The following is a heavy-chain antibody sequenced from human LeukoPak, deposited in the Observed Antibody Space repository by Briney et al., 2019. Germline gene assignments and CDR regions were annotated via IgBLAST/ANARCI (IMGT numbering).Heavy chain of an antibody. D-gene: IGHD5-12*01. J-gene: IGHJ4*02. CDR1: GYTFTDHY. CDR2: INPNTGGT. CDR3: ARDLATIDGIAWYYFEN. Sequence: ASVKVSCKAYGYTFTDHYIHWVRQAPGQGFEWMGWINPNTGGTDYAQRFQDRIAISTYTSITTVYMELSSLDSDDTALYYCARDLATIDGIAWYYFENWGQGTLVTVS. V-gene: IGHV1-2*02.